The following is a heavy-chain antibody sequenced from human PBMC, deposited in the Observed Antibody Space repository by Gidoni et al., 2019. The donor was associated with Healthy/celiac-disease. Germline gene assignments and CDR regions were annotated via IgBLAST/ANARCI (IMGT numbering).Heavy chain of an antibody. Sequence: EVQLLESWGGLVQPGGSLRLSCTASGFPFRSYAMSWVRQAPGKGLEWVSAISGSGGSTYDADSVKGRFTISRDNSKNTLYLQMNSLRAEDTAVYYCAKASVIAALGWFDPWGQGTLVTVSS. CDR1: GFPFRSYA. D-gene: IGHD6-13*01. J-gene: IGHJ5*02. CDR3: AKASVIAALGWFDP. V-gene: IGHV3-23*01. CDR2: ISGSGGST.